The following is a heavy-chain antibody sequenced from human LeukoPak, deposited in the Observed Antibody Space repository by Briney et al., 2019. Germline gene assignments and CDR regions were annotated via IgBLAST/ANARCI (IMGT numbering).Heavy chain of an antibody. J-gene: IGHJ6*03. Sequence: GGSLRLSCAVSGFTFDDYGMSWVRQAPGKGLEWVSGIYWNGGSTGYADSVKGRFTISRDNAKNSLYLQMNSLRAEDTALYYCASVGGVVGATLPNYYYYYMDVWGKGTTVTVSS. CDR2: IYWNGGST. CDR3: ASVGGVVGATLPNYYYYYMDV. CDR1: GFTFDDYG. D-gene: IGHD1-26*01. V-gene: IGHV3-20*04.